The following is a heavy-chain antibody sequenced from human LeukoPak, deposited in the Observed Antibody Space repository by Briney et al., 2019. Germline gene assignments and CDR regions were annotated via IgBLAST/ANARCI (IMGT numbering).Heavy chain of an antibody. CDR1: GGPISSSSYY. Sequence: PSETLSLTCTVSGGPISSSSYYWGWIRQPPGKGLEWIGSIYYSGSTYYNPSLKSRVTISVDTSKNQFSLKLSSVTAADTAVYYCARGVGLAAAATKAISSRGLVARIAAAGRFDYWGQGTLVTVSS. CDR3: ARGVGLAAAATKAISSRGLVARIAAAGRFDY. CDR2: IYYSGST. J-gene: IGHJ4*02. D-gene: IGHD6-13*01. V-gene: IGHV4-39*07.